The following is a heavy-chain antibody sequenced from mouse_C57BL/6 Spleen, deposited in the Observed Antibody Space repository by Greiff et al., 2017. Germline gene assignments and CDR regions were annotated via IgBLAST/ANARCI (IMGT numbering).Heavy chain of an antibody. CDR2: IHPNSGST. CDR1: GYTFTSYW. Sequence: QVHVKQPGAELVKPGASVKLSCKASGYTFTSYWMHWVKQRRGQGLEWIGMIHPNSGSTNYNEKFKSKATLTVDKSSSTAYMQLSSLTSEDSAVYYCARGNDGYYVGFAYWGQGTLVTVSA. CDR3: ARGNDGYYVGFAY. V-gene: IGHV1-64*01. J-gene: IGHJ3*01. D-gene: IGHD2-3*01.